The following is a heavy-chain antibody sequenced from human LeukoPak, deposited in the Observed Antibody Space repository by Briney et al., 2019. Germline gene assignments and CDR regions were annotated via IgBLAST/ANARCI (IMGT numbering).Heavy chain of an antibody. Sequence: ASVKVSCKASGYTFTSYDINWVRQATGQGLEWMGWMNPNSGNTGYAQKFQCRVTMTRNTSISTAYMELSSLRSEDTAVYYCARGITMVRGKRYYFDYWGQGTLVTVSS. CDR1: GYTFTSYD. J-gene: IGHJ4*02. V-gene: IGHV1-8*01. CDR2: MNPNSGNT. CDR3: ARGITMVRGKRYYFDY. D-gene: IGHD3-10*01.